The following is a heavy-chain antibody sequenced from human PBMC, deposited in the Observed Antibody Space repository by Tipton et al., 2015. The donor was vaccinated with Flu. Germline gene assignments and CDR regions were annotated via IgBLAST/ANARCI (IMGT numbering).Heavy chain of an antibody. J-gene: IGHJ6*02. CDR1: GYTFTSYG. CDR3: AREGRGGVRNFYYGMDV. V-gene: IGHV1-18*01. Sequence: QMQLVQSGAEVKKPGASVKVSCKASGYTFTSYGISWVRQAPGQGLEWMGWISAYNGNTNYAQKLQGRVTMTTDTSTSTAYMELRGLGSDDTAVYYGAREGRGGVRNFYYGMDVWGQGTTVTVSS. D-gene: IGHD3-16*01. CDR2: ISAYNGNT.